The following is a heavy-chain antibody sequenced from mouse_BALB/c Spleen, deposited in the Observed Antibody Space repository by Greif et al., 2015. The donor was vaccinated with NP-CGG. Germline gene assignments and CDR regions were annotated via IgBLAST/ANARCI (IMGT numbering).Heavy chain of an antibody. CDR1: GYSFTGYF. J-gene: IGHJ3*01. D-gene: IGHD2-4*01. CDR2: INPYNGDT. V-gene: IGHV1-37*01. Sequence: VQLQQPGPELVKPGASVKISCKASGYSFTGYFMNWVKQSHGKSLEWIGRINPYNGDTFYNQEFKGKATLTVDKSSSTSHIELLSLTSEDSAVYYGGRSDYDSWVAYWGQGTLVTGSA. CDR3: GRSDYDSWVAY.